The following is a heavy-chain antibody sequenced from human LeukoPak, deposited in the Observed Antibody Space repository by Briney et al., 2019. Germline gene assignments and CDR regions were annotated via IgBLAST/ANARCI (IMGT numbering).Heavy chain of an antibody. D-gene: IGHD6-19*01. V-gene: IGHV3-7*01. CDR2: IKQDGSEK. CDR1: GFTFSSYW. J-gene: IGHJ5*02. Sequence: GGSLRLSCAASGFTFSSYWMSWVRQAPGKGLEWVANIKQDGSEKYYVDSVKGRFTISRDNAKNSLYLQMNSLRAEDTAVYYCARGDSSGWYAVTGWFDPWGQGTLVTVSS. CDR3: ARGDSSGWYAVTGWFDP.